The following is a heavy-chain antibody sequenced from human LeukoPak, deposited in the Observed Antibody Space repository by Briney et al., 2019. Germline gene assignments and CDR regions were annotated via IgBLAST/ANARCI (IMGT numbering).Heavy chain of an antibody. CDR3: ARDMHDGDRGY. J-gene: IGHJ4*02. D-gene: IGHD4-17*01. CDR2: IFGGGGG. CDR1: GFTVSNNY. V-gene: IGHV3-53*01. Sequence: PGGSLRLSCAASGFTVSNNYMSWVRQAPGKGLEWVSVIFGGGGGYYADSVKGRFTISRDNSKNTVYLQMNSLRPEDTAVYYCARDMHDGDRGYWGQGTLVTVSS.